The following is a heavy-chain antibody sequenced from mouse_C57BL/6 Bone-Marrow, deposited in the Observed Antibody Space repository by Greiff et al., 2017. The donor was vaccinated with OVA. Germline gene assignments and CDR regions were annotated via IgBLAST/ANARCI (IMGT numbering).Heavy chain of an antibody. CDR2: IWRGGST. D-gene: IGHD1-1*01. CDR3: AKGDSTVAPLDFDV. CDR1: GFSLTSYG. V-gene: IGHV2-5*01. Sequence: QVQLKESGPGLVQPSQSLSITCTVSGFSLTSYGVHWVRQSPGKGLEWLGVIWRGGSTDYNAAFMSRLSITKDNSKSQVYFTMNRLQADDTAIYYGAKGDSTVAPLDFDVWGTGTTVTVSA. J-gene: IGHJ1*03.